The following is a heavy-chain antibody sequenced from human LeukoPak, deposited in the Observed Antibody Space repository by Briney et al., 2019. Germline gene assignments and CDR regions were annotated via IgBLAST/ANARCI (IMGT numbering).Heavy chain of an antibody. CDR3: ARGGFKYNYYDAMDV. D-gene: IGHD3-10*01. CDR2: ISYDGSNK. V-gene: IGHV3-30-3*01. Sequence: GRSLRLSCAASGFTFSSYAMHWVRQAPGKGLEWVAVISYDGSNKYYADSVKGRFTISRDNSKNTLYLQMNSQRVDDTSVYFCARGGFKYNYYDAMDVWGQGTTVTVSS. J-gene: IGHJ6*02. CDR1: GFTFSSYA.